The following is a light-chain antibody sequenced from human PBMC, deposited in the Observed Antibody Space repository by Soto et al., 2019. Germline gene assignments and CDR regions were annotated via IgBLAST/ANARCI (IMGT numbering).Light chain of an antibody. V-gene: IGLV2-14*01. CDR3: KSYAGSNTYV. CDR1: SSDIGYYNY. CDR2: EVT. J-gene: IGLJ1*01. Sequence: QSALTQPASVSGSPGQSITISCTGSSSDIGYYNYVSWYQQHPGKAPKLIIYEVTNRPSGVSNRFSGSKSGNTASLTISGLQAADEADYFCKSYAGSNTYVFGSGTQLTVL.